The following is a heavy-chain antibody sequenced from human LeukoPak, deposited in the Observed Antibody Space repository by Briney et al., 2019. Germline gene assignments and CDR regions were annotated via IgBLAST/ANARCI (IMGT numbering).Heavy chain of an antibody. Sequence: GASVKVSCKASGGTFSSYAISWVRQAPGQGLEWMGGIIPIFGTANYAQKFQGRVTMTRDTSTSTVYMELSSLRSEDTAVYYCARGAVLRFLEWLLPFDYWGQGTLVTVSS. D-gene: IGHD3-3*01. CDR2: IIPIFGTA. CDR1: GGTFSSYA. J-gene: IGHJ4*02. V-gene: IGHV1-69*05. CDR3: ARGAVLRFLEWLLPFDY.